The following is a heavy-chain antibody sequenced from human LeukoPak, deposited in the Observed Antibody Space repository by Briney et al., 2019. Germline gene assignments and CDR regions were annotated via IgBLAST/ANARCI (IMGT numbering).Heavy chain of an antibody. Sequence: PSETLSLTCTVSGGSISSYYWSWIRQPPGKGLEWIGYIYYSGSTNYNPSLKSRVTISVDTSKNQFSLKLSSVTAADTAVYYCARGGWFGESTWGLDYWGQGTLVTVSS. D-gene: IGHD3-10*01. CDR3: ARGGWFGESTWGLDY. J-gene: IGHJ4*02. CDR1: GGSISSYY. CDR2: IYYSGST. V-gene: IGHV4-59*01.